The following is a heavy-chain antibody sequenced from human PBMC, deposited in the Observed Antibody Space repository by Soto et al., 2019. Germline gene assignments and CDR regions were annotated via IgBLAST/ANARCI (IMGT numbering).Heavy chain of an antibody. Sequence: SETLSLTCTVSGGSINSGDYHWTWIRQFPGKGLEWIGGIYYGASTYYNPALVSRITISLDTSKNQFSLKLTSVTAADTAVYYCARDSRIPSGGMDVWGQGTTVTVSS. J-gene: IGHJ6*02. V-gene: IGHV4-30-4*01. CDR2: IYYGAST. CDR1: GGSINSGDYH. CDR3: ARDSRIPSGGMDV.